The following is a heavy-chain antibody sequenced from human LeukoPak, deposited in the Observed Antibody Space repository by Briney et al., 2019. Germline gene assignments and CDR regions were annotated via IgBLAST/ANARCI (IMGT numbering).Heavy chain of an antibody. D-gene: IGHD3-10*01. Sequence: RTGGSLRLSCAASGFTFSSYAMSWVRQAPGKGLEWVSAISGSGGSTYYADSVKGRFTISRDNSKNTLYLQMNSLRAEDTAVYYCARDRDGSGSYYKRYYFDYWGQGTLVTVSS. V-gene: IGHV3-23*01. CDR1: GFTFSSYA. CDR3: ARDRDGSGSYYKRYYFDY. J-gene: IGHJ4*02. CDR2: ISGSGGST.